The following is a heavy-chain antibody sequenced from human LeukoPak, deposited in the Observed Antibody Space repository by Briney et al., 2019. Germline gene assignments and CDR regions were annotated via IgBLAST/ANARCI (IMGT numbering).Heavy chain of an antibody. V-gene: IGHV3-21*01. CDR3: ARERASPRFHYGMDV. CDR2: ISSSSSYI. CDR1: GFTFSGYS. J-gene: IGHJ6*02. Sequence: GGSLRLSCAASGFTFSGYSMNWVRQAPGKGLEWVSSISSSSSYIYYADSVKGRFTISRDNAKNSLYLQMNSLRAEDTAVYYCARERASPRFHYGMDVWGQGTTVTVSS.